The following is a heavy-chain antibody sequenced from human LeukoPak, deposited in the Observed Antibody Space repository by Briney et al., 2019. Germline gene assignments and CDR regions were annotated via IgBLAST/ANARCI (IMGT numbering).Heavy chain of an antibody. D-gene: IGHD2-2*01. CDR3: AKDTGYCSSTSCYEYFDY. CDR1: GFTVSSNY. CDR2: IYSGGST. J-gene: IGHJ4*02. V-gene: IGHV3-66*01. Sequence: PGGSLRLSCAASGFTVSSNYMSWVRQAPGKGLEWVSVIYSGGSTYYADSVKGRFTISRDNSKNTLYLQMNSLRAEDTAVYYCAKDTGYCSSTSCYEYFDYWGQGTLVTVSS.